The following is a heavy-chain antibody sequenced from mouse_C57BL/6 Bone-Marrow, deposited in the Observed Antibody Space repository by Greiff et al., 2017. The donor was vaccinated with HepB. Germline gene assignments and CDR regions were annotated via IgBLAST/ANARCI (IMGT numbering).Heavy chain of an antibody. V-gene: IGHV6-6*01. CDR1: GFTFSDAW. CDR2: IRNKANNHAT. CDR3: TGPYYYGSSYGFAY. Sequence: EVMLVESGGGLVQPGGSMKLSCAASGFTFSDAWMDWVRQSPEKGLEWVAEIRNKANNHATYYAESVKGRFTISRDDSKSSVYLQMNSLRAEDTGIDSCTGPYYYGSSYGFAYWGQGTLVTVSA. D-gene: IGHD1-1*01. J-gene: IGHJ3*01.